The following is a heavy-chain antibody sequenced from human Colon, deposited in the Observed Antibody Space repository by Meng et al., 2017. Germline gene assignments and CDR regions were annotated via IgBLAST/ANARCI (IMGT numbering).Heavy chain of an antibody. CDR3: ARDHRSSSPSTYLRDGMDV. CDR1: GYTFTNYG. Sequence: ASVKVSCKASGYTFTNYGISWVRQAPGQGLEWMGWSSTYNGNTNYAQKLQGRVTMTTDTSTTTAYMELSSLRSDDTAVYYCARDHRSSSPSTYLRDGMDVWGQGTTVTVSS. V-gene: IGHV1-18*01. D-gene: IGHD6-6*01. CDR2: SSTYNGNT. J-gene: IGHJ6*02.